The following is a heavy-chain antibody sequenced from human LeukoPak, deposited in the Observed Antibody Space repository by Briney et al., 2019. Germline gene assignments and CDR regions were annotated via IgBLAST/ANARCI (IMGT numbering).Heavy chain of an antibody. J-gene: IGHJ5*02. D-gene: IGHD3-10*01. CDR2: INHSGST. V-gene: IGHV4-34*01. CDR1: GGSFSGYY. Sequence: SETLSLTCAVYGGSFSGYYWSWVRQPPGKGLEWIGEINHSGSTNYNPSLKSRVTISVDTSKNQFSLKLSSVTAADTAVYYCARPLSKRGWFDPWGQGTLVTVSS. CDR3: ARPLSKRGWFDP.